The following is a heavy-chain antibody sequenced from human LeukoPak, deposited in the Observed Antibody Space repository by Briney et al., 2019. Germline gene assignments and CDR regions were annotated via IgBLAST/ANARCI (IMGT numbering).Heavy chain of an antibody. J-gene: IGHJ4*02. CDR2: IYYSGST. CDR3: VGSSPAFDY. V-gene: IGHV4-30-4*08. Sequence: PSRTLSLTCTVSGGSISSGDYYWSWIRQPPGTGLEWMGYIYYSGSTYYNPSLKSRVTISVDTSKNQYSLKLSSVTAADTAVYYCVGSSPAFDYWGQGTLVTVSS. CDR1: GGSISSGDYY. D-gene: IGHD6-6*01.